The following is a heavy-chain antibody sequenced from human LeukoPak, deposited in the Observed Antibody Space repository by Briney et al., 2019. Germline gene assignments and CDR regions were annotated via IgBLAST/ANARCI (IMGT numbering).Heavy chain of an antibody. V-gene: IGHV1-2*06. J-gene: IGHJ6*03. CDR3: ARGRSIVGATSYYYYYMDV. D-gene: IGHD1-26*01. CDR1: GYTFTGYY. Sequence: ASVKVSCKASGYTFTGYYMHWVRQAPAQGLEWMGRINPKSGGTNYAQKFQGRVTMTRDTSISTAYMELSRLRSDDTAVYYCARGRSIVGATSYYYYYMDVWGKRTTVTVSS. CDR2: INPKSGGT.